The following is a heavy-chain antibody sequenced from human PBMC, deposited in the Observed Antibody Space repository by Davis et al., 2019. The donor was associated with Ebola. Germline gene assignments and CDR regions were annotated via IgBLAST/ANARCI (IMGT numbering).Heavy chain of an antibody. J-gene: IGHJ5*02. CDR2: IYYSGST. D-gene: IGHD3-9*01. CDR3: ARDLMGDNWFDP. V-gene: IGHV4-61*01. Sequence: SETLSLTCTVSGGSVSSGSYYWSWIRQPPGKGLEWIGYIYYSGSTNYNPSLKSRVTISVDTSKNQFSLKLSSVTAADTAVYYCARDLMGDNWFDPWGQGTLVTVSS. CDR1: GGSVSSGSYY.